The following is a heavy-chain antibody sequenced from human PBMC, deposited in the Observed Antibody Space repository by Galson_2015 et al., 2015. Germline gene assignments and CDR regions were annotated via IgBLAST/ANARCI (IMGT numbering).Heavy chain of an antibody. CDR2: IIPIFGTA. CDR3: ARQTLGYCSSTSCSQGGAFDI. Sequence: SVKVSCKASGGTFSSYAISWVRQAPGQGLEWMGGIIPIFGTANYAQKFQGRVTTTADESTSTAYMELSSLRSEDTAVYYCARQTLGYCSSTSCSQGGAFDIWGQGTMVTVSS. D-gene: IGHD2-2*01. V-gene: IGHV1-69*13. CDR1: GGTFSSYA. J-gene: IGHJ3*02.